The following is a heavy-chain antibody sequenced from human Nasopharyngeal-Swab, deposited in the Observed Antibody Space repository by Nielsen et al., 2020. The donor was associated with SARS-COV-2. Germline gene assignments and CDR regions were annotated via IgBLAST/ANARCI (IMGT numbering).Heavy chain of an antibody. CDR2: ISWNSGSI. V-gene: IGHV3-9*01. Sequence: SLKISCAASGFTLDDYAMHWVRQAPGKGLEWVSGISWNSGSIGYADSVKGRFTISRDNAKNSLYLQMNSLRAEDTALYYCAKIPNYYDSSGYWGQGTLVTVSS. D-gene: IGHD3-22*01. CDR3: AKIPNYYDSSGY. J-gene: IGHJ4*02. CDR1: GFTLDDYA.